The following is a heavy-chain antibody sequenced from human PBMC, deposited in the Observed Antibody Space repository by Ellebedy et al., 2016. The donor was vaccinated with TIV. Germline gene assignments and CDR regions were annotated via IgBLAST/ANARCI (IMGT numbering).Heavy chain of an antibody. Sequence: ASVKVSCKASGYTFTSYGISWVRQAPGQGLEWMGWISAYNGNTNYAQKFQGWVTMTRDTSISTAYMELSRLRSDDTAVYYCASYSLYSSSSAYSYGMDVWGQGTTVTVSS. CDR2: ISAYNGNT. CDR3: ASYSLYSSSSAYSYGMDV. CDR1: GYTFTSYG. D-gene: IGHD6-6*01. V-gene: IGHV1-18*01. J-gene: IGHJ6*02.